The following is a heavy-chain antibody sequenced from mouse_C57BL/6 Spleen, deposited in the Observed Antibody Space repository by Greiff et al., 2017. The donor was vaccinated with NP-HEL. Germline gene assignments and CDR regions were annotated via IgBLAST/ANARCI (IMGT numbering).Heavy chain of an antibody. D-gene: IGHD2-2*01. CDR3: ARRDGYDGPYAMDY. V-gene: IGHV1-80*01. Sequence: VQLQESGAELVKPGASVKISCKASGYAFSSYWMNWVKQRPGKGLEWIGQIYPGDGDTNYNGKFKGKATLTADKSSSTAYMQLSSLTSEDAAVYFCARRDGYDGPYAMDYWGQGTSVTVSS. CDR1: GYAFSSYW. CDR2: IYPGDGDT. J-gene: IGHJ4*01.